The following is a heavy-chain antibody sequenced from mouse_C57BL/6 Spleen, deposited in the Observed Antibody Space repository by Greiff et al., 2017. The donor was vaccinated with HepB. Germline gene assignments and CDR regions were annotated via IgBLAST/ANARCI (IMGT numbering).Heavy chain of an antibody. CDR3: ARDYYDYSYAMDY. CDR1: GYAFSSSW. CDR2: IYPGDGDT. Sequence: QVQLQQSGPELVKPGASVKISCKASGYAFSSSWMNWVKQRPGKGLEWIGRIYPGDGDTNYNRKFKGKATLTADKSSSTAYMQLSSLTSEDSAVYFCARDYYDYSYAMDYWGQGTSVTVSS. D-gene: IGHD2-4*01. V-gene: IGHV1-82*01. J-gene: IGHJ4*01.